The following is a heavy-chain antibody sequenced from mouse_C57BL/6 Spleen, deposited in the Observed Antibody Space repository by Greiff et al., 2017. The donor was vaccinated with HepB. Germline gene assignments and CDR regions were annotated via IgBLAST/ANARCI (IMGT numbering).Heavy chain of an antibody. J-gene: IGHJ2*01. CDR3: ARGYYGSSYRFDY. D-gene: IGHD1-1*01. CDR2: INPSNGGT. Sequence: VQLQQSGTELVKPGASVKLSCKASGYTFTSYWMHWVKQRPGQGLEWIGNINPSNGGTNYNEKFKSKATLTVDKSSSTAYIQLSSLTSEDSAVYYCARGYYGSSYRFDYWGQGTTLTVSS. V-gene: IGHV1-53*01. CDR1: GYTFTSYW.